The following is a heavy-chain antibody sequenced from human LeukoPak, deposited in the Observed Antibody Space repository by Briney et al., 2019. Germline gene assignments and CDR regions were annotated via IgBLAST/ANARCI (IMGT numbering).Heavy chain of an antibody. CDR2: ISSSDSYI. V-gene: IGHV3-21*01. J-gene: IGHJ4*02. CDR3: ARYNTDAFDY. D-gene: IGHD3-3*01. Sequence: GGSLRLSCAASGFTFSSYNMNWVRQAPGKGLEWVSSISSSDSYIYYADSVKGRFTISRDNAKNSLYLQMNSLRAEDTAVYYCARYNTDAFDYWGQGTLVTVSS. CDR1: GFTFSSYN.